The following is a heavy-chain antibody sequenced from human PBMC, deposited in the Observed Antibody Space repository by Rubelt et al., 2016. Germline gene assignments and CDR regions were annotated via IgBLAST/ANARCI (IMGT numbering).Heavy chain of an antibody. CDR3: ARSKDTAMVTDADWYFDL. CDR1: GYTFTRYA. CDR2: INAGNGNT. Sequence: VQLVQSGAEVKKPGASVKVSCKASGYTFTRYAMHWVRQAPGQRLEWLGWINAGNGNTNYSQKFQGRVTITTETSDSTAYMELSSLRSEDTAVYYCARSKDTAMVTDADWYFDLWGRGTLVTVSS. V-gene: IGHV1-3*01. J-gene: IGHJ2*01. D-gene: IGHD5-18*01.